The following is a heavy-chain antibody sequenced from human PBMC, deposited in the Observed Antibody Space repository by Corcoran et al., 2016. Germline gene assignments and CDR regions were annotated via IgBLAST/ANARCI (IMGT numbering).Heavy chain of an antibody. J-gene: IGHJ6*02. D-gene: IGHD2-21*01. Sequence: QVQLVESGGGVVQPGRSLRLSCAASGFTFSSYGMHWVRQAPGKGLEWVAVISYDGSNKNYADSVKGRFTISRDNFKNTLYLQMNSLRAEDTAVYYGAKDRGYGGNWGMDVWGQGTTVTVSS. CDR1: GFTFSSYG. V-gene: IGHV3-30*18. CDR3: AKDRGYGGNWGMDV. CDR2: ISYDGSNK.